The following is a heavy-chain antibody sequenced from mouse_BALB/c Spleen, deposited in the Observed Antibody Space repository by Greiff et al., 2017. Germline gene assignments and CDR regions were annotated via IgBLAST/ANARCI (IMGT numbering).Heavy chain of an antibody. CDR3: ARGETYAMDY. V-gene: IGHV3-6*02. CDR1: GYSITSGYY. Sequence: VQLKESGPGLVKPSQSLSLTCSVTGYSITSGYYWNWIRQFPGIKLEWMGYISYDGSNNYNPSLKNRISITRDTSKNQFFLKLNSVTTEDTATYYCARGETYAMDYWGQGTSVTVSS. CDR2: ISYDGSN. J-gene: IGHJ4*01.